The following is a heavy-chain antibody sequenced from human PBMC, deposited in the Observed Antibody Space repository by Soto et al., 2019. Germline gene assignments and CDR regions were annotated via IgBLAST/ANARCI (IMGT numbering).Heavy chain of an antibody. CDR3: TRDGDGRMTTNPYYYYGMDV. CDR1: GGSISGYY. V-gene: IGHV4-59*01. Sequence: SETLSLTCTVSGGSISGYYWSWIRQPPGKGLEWIGNVYYSGGAKYNPSVKRGVSISVDTSKNQFSLNLSSVTAADTAVYYCTRDGDGRMTTNPYYYYGMDVWGPGITVTVSS. D-gene: IGHD2-21*02. J-gene: IGHJ6*02. CDR2: VYYSGGA.